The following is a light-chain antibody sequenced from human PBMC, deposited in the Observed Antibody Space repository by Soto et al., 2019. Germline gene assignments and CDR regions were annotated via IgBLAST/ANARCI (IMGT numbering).Light chain of an antibody. CDR1: QSVSSY. CDR3: QQRSNWPPT. Sequence: EIVLTQSPATLSLSPGERATLSCRASQSVSSYLAWCQQKPGQAPRLLIYDASNRATGIPARFSGSGSGTDFTLTISSLEPEDFVVYYCQQRSNWPPTFGQGTKLEIK. J-gene: IGKJ2*01. CDR2: DAS. V-gene: IGKV3-11*01.